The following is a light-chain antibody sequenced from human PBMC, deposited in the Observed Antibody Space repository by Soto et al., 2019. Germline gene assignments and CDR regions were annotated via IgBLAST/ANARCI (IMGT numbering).Light chain of an antibody. Sequence: EIVLTQSPATLSLSPGERATLSCRASQSVSKYLAWYQQKPGQAPRLLIHDASNRATGIPARFSGSGSGTDFTLTISSLEPEDLGVYYGQQRSNWPQITFGGGTKVEIK. CDR1: QSVSKY. CDR2: DAS. J-gene: IGKJ4*01. CDR3: QQRSNWPQIT. V-gene: IGKV3-11*01.